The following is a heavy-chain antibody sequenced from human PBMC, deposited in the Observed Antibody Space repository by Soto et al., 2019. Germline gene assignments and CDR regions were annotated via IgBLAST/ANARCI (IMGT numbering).Heavy chain of an antibody. CDR3: ARGGYYFDSSGYYPYYFDY. D-gene: IGHD3-22*01. CDR2: IFHSGST. Sequence: PSETLSLTCGVSGYSISSGYYWGWIRQPPGKGLEWIGSIFHSGSTYYSPSLKSRVAMSAVTSKNQFSLKLTSVTAADTALYYCARGGYYFDSSGYYPYYFDYWGQGTLVTVSS. J-gene: IGHJ4*02. CDR1: GYSISSGYY. V-gene: IGHV4-38-2*01.